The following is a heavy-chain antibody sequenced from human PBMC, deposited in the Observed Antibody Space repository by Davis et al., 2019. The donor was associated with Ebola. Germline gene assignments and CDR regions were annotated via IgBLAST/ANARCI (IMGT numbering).Heavy chain of an antibody. CDR2: ISAYNGNT. J-gene: IGHJ6*02. CDR3: ARDPRYYYGSGDPYYYYGMDV. CDR1: GYTFTNYG. V-gene: IGHV1-18*01. D-gene: IGHD3-10*01. Sequence: ASVKVSCKASGYTFTNYGISWVRQAPGQGLEWMGWISAYNGNTNYAQKLQGRVTMTTDTSTSTAYMELKSLRSDDTAVYYCARDPRYYYGSGDPYYYYGMDVWGQGTTVTVSS.